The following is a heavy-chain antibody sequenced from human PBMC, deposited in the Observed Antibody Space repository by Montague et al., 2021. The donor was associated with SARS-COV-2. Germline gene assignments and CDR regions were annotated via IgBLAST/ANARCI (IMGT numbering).Heavy chain of an antibody. V-gene: IGHV6-1*01. CDR2: KRYN. D-gene: IGHD6-13*01. Sequence: KRYNDYAVAVKSRITIHPDTSKNQFSLQLKSVTPKDTAIYFCGRVFAPAGTFDFWGQGTLVTVSS. J-gene: IGHJ4*02. CDR3: GRVFAPAGTFDF.